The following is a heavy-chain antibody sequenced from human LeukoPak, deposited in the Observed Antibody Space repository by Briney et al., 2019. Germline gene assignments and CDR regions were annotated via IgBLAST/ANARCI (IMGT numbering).Heavy chain of an antibody. V-gene: IGHV3-21*01. CDR1: GFAFGDYS. CDR3: ARGGRSTYFDWSPDY. D-gene: IGHD3-9*01. Sequence: GGSLRLFCAASGFAFGDYSVNWVRQAPGKGLEWVSSISSSSSYIYYADSVKGRFTISRDNARNSLYLQMNSLRAEDTAVYYCARGGRSTYFDWSPDYWGQGTLVTVSS. CDR2: ISSSSSYI. J-gene: IGHJ4*02.